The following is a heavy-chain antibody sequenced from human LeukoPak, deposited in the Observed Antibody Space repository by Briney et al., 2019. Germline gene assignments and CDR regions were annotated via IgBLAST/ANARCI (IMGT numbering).Heavy chain of an antibody. D-gene: IGHD2-8*01. CDR2: INHSGST. Sequence: SETLSLTCAVYGGSFSGYYWSWIRQPPGKGLEWIGEINHSGSTNYNPSLKSRVTISVATSTKPFSLQLSSVTAADTAVYYCARGIVLMVYAPDYMDVWGKGTTVTVSS. CDR1: GGSFSGYY. V-gene: IGHV4-34*01. CDR3: ARGIVLMVYAPDYMDV. J-gene: IGHJ6*03.